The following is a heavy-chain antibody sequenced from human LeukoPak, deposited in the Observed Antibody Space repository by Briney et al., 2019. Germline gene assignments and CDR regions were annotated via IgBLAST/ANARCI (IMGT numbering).Heavy chain of an antibody. Sequence: GGSLRLSCAASGFTFSSYGMHWARQAPGKGLGWVAFIRYDGTTRYYADSVKGRFTISRDNSKNTLYLQMNSLRAEDTAVYYCAKDRGYDYLFDYWGQGTLVTVSS. CDR3: AKDRGYDYLFDY. CDR1: GFTFSSYG. D-gene: IGHD5-12*01. V-gene: IGHV3-30*02. CDR2: IRYDGTTR. J-gene: IGHJ4*02.